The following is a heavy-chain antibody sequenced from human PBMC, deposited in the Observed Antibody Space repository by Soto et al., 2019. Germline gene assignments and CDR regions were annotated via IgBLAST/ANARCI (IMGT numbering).Heavy chain of an antibody. V-gene: IGHV1-18*01. CDR3: AREGYYYGSGSSQWGLNY. CDR1: GYTFTSYG. CDR2: ISAYNGNT. D-gene: IGHD3-10*01. Sequence: QVPLVQSGAEVKKPGASVKVSCQASGYTFTSYGISWVRQAPGQGLEWMGWISAYNGNTNYAQKLQGRVTMTTDTSTSTAYMELRSLRSDDTAVYYCAREGYYYGSGSSQWGLNYWGQGTLVTVSS. J-gene: IGHJ4*02.